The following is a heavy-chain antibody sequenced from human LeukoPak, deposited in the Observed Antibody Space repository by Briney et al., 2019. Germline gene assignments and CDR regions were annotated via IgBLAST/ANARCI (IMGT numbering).Heavy chain of an antibody. J-gene: IGHJ3*02. CDR2: VRDKPNSYTT. D-gene: IGHD2-8*02. Sequence: RSGGSLTLSCAASGFTFSDRFMDWVRQAPGKGLEWVGRVRDKPNSYTTEYAASVKGRFVISRDDSKNSLYLQMNSLKIEDTAVYYCAKDHEVSGGLDIWGQGTVVTVSS. CDR3: AKDHEVSGGLDI. V-gene: IGHV3-72*01. CDR1: GFTFSDRF.